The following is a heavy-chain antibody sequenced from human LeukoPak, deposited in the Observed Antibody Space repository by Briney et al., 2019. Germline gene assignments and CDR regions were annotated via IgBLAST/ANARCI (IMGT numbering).Heavy chain of an antibody. CDR1: GFTFSSYS. CDR3: ARTYSTGWYFDY. CDR2: ISSSSSYV. Sequence: PGGSLRLSCAASGFTFSSYSMNWVRQAPGKGLEWVSFISSSSSYVSYADSVRGRFTTSRDNAKNSLYLQMNSLRTEDTAVYYCARTYSTGWYFDYWGQGTLVTVSS. J-gene: IGHJ4*02. D-gene: IGHD6-19*01. V-gene: IGHV3-21*01.